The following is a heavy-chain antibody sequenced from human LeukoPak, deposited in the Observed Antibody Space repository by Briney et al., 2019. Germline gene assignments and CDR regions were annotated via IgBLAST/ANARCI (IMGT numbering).Heavy chain of an antibody. Sequence: GSLRLSCAASGFTFSSYAMSWVRQAPGKGLEWVSAISGSGGSTYYADSVKGRFTISRDNSKNTLYLQMNSLRAKDTAVYYCAKVLASMVRAFDYWGQGTLVTVSS. D-gene: IGHD3-10*01. CDR1: GFTFSSYA. CDR3: AKVLASMVRAFDY. CDR2: ISGSGGST. V-gene: IGHV3-23*01. J-gene: IGHJ4*02.